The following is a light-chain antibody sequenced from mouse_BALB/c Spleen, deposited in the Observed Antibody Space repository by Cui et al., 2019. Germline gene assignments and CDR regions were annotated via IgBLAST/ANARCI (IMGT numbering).Light chain of an antibody. CDR2: SGS. V-gene: IGKV16-104*01. Sequence: DVQITQSPSYLAASPGETITINCRASKSISKYLAWYQEKPGNTNKLLIYSGSTLQSGIPSRFSGSGSGTDFTLTISSLEPEDFAMYYCQQHNEYPWTFGGGTKLEIK. J-gene: IGKJ1*01. CDR1: KSISKY. CDR3: QQHNEYPWT.